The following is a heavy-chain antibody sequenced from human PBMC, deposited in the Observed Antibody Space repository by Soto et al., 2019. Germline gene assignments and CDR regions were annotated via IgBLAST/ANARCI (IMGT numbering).Heavy chain of an antibody. CDR1: GFTFSSYW. D-gene: IGHD3-16*01. CDR2: INSDGSST. Sequence: GGSLRLSCAASGFTFSSYWMHWVRQAPGKGLVWVSRINSDGSSTSYADSVKGRFTISRDNAKNTLYLQMNSLRAEDTAVYYCARGGSVWGSYKLPDYWGQGTLVTVSS. V-gene: IGHV3-74*01. CDR3: ARGGSVWGSYKLPDY. J-gene: IGHJ4*02.